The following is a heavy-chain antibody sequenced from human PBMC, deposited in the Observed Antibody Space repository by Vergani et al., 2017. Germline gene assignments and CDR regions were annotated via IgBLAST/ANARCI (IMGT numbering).Heavy chain of an antibody. V-gene: IGHV3-53*01. CDR2: IYSGGST. D-gene: IGHD3-16*01. CDR3: ARARIGLQDAFDI. Sequence: EVQLVESGGGLVQPGGSLRLSCAASGFTVSSNYMSWVRQAPGKGLEWGSVIYSGGSTYYADSVKGRFTISRDNSKNTLYLQMNSLRAEDTAVYYCARARIGLQDAFDIWGQGTMVTVSS. J-gene: IGHJ3*02. CDR1: GFTVSSNY.